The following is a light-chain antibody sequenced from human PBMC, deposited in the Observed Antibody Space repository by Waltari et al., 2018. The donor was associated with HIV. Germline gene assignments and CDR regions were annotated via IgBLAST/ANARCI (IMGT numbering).Light chain of an antibody. V-gene: IGKV3-15*01. CDR2: GAT. Sequence: EIVMTQSPVALSVSPGGRATFSCRASQSVGTNLAWFQQRPGQTPRLLIYGATGRATGVPGRFSGSASGTRFTLTVTSLQSEDSGVYYCQQYDNLYSFGQGAKLEIK. CDR1: QSVGTN. CDR3: QQYDNLYS. J-gene: IGKJ2*03.